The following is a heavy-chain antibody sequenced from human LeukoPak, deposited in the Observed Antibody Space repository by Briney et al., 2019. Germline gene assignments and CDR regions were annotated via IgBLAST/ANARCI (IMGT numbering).Heavy chain of an antibody. CDR1: GGSISSHY. V-gene: IGHV4-59*11. CDR2: IYYSGST. Sequence: SETLSLTCTVSGGSISSHYWSWIRQPPGKGLEWIGYIYYSGSTNYNPSLKCRVTISVDTSKNQFSLKLSSVTAADTAVYYCARGVRGSYVWGSYRQNYYFDYWGQGTLVTVSS. J-gene: IGHJ4*02. CDR3: ARGVRGSYVWGSYRQNYYFDY. D-gene: IGHD3-16*02.